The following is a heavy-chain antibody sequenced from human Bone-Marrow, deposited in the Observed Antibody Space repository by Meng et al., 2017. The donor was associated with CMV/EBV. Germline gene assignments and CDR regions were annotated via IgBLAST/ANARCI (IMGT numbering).Heavy chain of an antibody. J-gene: IGHJ4*02. CDR2: MNPNSGNT. CDR3: ARAKGARITIFGVVIYYYFDY. CDR1: GYTFTSYG. Sequence: ASVKVSCKASGYTFTSYGISWVRQAPGQGLEWMGWMNPNSGNTGYAQKFQGRVTITRNTSISTAYMELSSLRSEDTAVYYCARAKGARITIFGVVIYYYFDYWGQGTLVTVSS. V-gene: IGHV1-8*03. D-gene: IGHD3-3*01.